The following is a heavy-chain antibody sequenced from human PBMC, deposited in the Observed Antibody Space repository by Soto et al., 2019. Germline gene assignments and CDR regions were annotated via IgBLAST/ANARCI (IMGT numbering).Heavy chain of an antibody. Sequence: GASVKVSCKASGGTFSSYTISWVRQAPGQGLEWMGRIIPILGIANYAQKFQGRVTITADKSTSTAYMELSSLRSEDTAVYYCARDLGKAAASWFAPWAQGTLVTVSS. D-gene: IGHD6-13*01. V-gene: IGHV1-69*04. CDR3: ARDLGKAAASWFAP. CDR1: GGTFSSYT. CDR2: IIPILGIA. J-gene: IGHJ5*02.